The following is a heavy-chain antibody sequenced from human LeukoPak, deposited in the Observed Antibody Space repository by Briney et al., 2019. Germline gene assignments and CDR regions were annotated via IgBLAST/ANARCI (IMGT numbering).Heavy chain of an antibody. CDR3: AGGPVTTFY. V-gene: IGHV4-59*12. CDR1: GGSISSYY. Sequence: SETLSLTCTVSGGSISSYYWSWIRQPPGKGLEWIGYIYYSGSTNYNPSLKSRVTISVDTSKNQFSLKLSSVTAADTAVYYCAGGPVTTFYWGQGTLVTVSS. CDR2: IYYSGST. J-gene: IGHJ4*02. D-gene: IGHD4-17*01.